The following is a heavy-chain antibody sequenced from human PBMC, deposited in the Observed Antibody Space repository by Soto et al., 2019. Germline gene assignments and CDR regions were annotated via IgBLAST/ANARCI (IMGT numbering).Heavy chain of an antibody. CDR2: ISYDGSNK. J-gene: IGHJ4*02. D-gene: IGHD1-26*01. CDR3: AKDRELLGGTIDY. CDR1: GFTFSSYG. V-gene: IGHV3-30*18. Sequence: SLRLSCAASGFTFSSYGMHWVRQAPGKGLEWVAVISYDGSNKYYADSVKGRFTISRDNSKNTLYLQMNNLRAEDTAVYYCAKDRELLGGTIDYWGQGTLVTVSS.